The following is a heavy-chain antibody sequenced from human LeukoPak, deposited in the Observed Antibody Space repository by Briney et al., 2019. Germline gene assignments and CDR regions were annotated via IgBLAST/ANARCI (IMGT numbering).Heavy chain of an antibody. V-gene: IGHV3-53*01. CDR2: IYSGGST. CDR3: ARDGIAAVDFDY. Sequence: GGSLRLSCAASGFTVSSNYMSWVRQAPGKGLEWVSVIYSGGSTNYADSVKGRFTISRDNSKNTLYLQMNSLRAEDTAVYYCARDGIAAVDFDYWGQGILVTVSS. D-gene: IGHD6-13*01. J-gene: IGHJ4*02. CDR1: GFTVSSNY.